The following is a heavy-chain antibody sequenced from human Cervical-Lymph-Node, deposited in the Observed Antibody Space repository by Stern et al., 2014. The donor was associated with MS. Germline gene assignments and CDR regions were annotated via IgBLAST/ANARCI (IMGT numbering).Heavy chain of an antibody. V-gene: IGHV1-69*06. J-gene: IGHJ3*02. CDR2: IIPMFVT. D-gene: IGHD6-19*01. CDR3: ARTRSSGWFDGFDT. Sequence: QVQLGQSGAEVKKPGSSVRVSCNASGGTFSSYAINWVRQAPGQGLQWMGGIIPMFVTNYARQFQARVTITADKSTNAVHMELSSLTFDDTAVYYCARTRSSGWFDGFDTWGQGTLVTVSS. CDR1: GGTFSSYA.